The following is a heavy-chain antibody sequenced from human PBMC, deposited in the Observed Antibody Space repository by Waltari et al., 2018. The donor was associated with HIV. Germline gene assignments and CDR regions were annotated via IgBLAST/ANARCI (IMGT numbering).Heavy chain of an antibody. CDR2: MSYDGSRR. D-gene: IGHD4-17*01. Sequence: QLAESGGGVVQPGRSLTLSCVTSGFTFTNYGIHCVRQAPGKGLGWVEGMSYDGSRRYYVDSVKGRFTISRDTSRNTQYLQMNSLRAEDTAVYYCAKGEYYGDYLGHWGQGTLVTVSS. J-gene: IGHJ4*02. V-gene: IGHV3-30*18. CDR1: GFTFTNYG. CDR3: AKGEYYGDYLGH.